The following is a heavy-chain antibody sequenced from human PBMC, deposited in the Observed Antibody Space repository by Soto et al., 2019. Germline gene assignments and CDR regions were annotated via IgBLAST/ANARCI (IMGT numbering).Heavy chain of an antibody. D-gene: IGHD6-6*01. Sequence: EVQLVESGGGLIHPGGSLRLSCEASGFPVSSKYRGWARQAPGKGLEWVSVIYSGGSTYYADSVKGRFTISRDNSKNTLYLQMNSLRAEDTAVYYCATIAARPDWGQGTLVTVSS. CDR1: GFPVSSKY. V-gene: IGHV3-53*01. J-gene: IGHJ4*02. CDR2: IYSGGST. CDR3: ATIAARPD.